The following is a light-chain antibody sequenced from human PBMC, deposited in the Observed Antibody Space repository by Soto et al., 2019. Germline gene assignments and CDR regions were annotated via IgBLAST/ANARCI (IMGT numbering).Light chain of an antibody. J-gene: IGLJ2*01. V-gene: IGLV2-23*02. CDR1: SSDVGSYNL. CDR2: EDT. CDR3: CSYAGSSTVVV. Sequence: QSALTQPASVSGSPGQSITISCTGTSSDVGSYNLVSWYQQHPGKAPKVMIYEDTKLPSGVSNRFSGSKSGNTASLTISGLQAEDEADYYCCSYAGSSTVVVFGGGTKLTVL.